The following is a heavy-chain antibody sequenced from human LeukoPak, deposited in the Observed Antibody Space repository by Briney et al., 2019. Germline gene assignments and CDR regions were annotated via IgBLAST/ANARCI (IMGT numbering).Heavy chain of an antibody. J-gene: IGHJ4*02. V-gene: IGHV3-21*01. CDR3: AREDSSGWYPFDY. CDR1: GFTFSSYS. Sequence: GGSLRLSCAASGFTFSSYSMNWVRQAPGKGLEWVSSISSSSSCIYYADSVKGRFTISRDNAKNSLYLQMNSLRAEDTAVYYCAREDSSGWYPFDYWGQGTLVTVSS. CDR2: ISSSSSCI. D-gene: IGHD6-19*01.